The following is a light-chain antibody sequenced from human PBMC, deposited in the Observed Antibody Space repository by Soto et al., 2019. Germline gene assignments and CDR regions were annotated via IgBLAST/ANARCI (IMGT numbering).Light chain of an antibody. Sequence: DIQMTQSPSSLSASVGDRVTITCRASQIISTYLNWYQQRAGLAPRLLIYAASSLQSGVPPRFSGSGSGTDFTLTISSLQPEDVATYFCPKTYGAFETFGHGTKVDI. CDR1: QIISTY. CDR2: AAS. CDR3: PKTYGAFET. J-gene: IGKJ1*01. V-gene: IGKV1-39*01.